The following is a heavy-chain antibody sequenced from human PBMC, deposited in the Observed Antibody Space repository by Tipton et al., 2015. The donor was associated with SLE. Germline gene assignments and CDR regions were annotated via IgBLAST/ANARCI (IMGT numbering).Heavy chain of an antibody. J-gene: IGHJ4*02. V-gene: IGHV4-38-2*01. CDR2: IYHSGST. CDR1: GYSISSGYY. CDR3: ASWRWGY. Sequence: TLSLTCAVSGYSISSGYYWGWIRQPPGKGLEWIGSIYHSGSTYYNPSLKSRVTISVDTSKNQFSLKLSSVTAADTAVYYCASWRWGYWGQGTLVTVSS. D-gene: IGHD1-1*01.